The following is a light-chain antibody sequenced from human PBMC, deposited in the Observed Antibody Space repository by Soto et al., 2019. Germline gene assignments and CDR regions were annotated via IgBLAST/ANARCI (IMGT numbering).Light chain of an antibody. J-gene: IGKJ2*01. CDR3: QQYDNLPPLGT. Sequence: DIQMTQSPSSLSASVGDRVTITCQATQDISNYLNWYQQKPGKAPKHLIYDASNLETGVPSRFSGSGSGTDFTFTISSLQPEDIATYYCQQYDNLPPLGTFGQGTKLEIK. CDR1: QDISNY. CDR2: DAS. V-gene: IGKV1-33*01.